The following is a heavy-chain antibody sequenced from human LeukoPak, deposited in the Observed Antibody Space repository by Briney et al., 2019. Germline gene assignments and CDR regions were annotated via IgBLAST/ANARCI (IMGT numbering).Heavy chain of an antibody. D-gene: IGHD3-10*01. CDR2: IKQDGSEK. J-gene: IGHJ6*03. V-gene: IGHV3-7*01. Sequence: GGSLRLSCAASGFTFSSYWMTWVRQAPGKGLEWVANIKQDGSEKYYVDSVKGRFTISRDNAKKSLYLQMNSLRDEDTAVHYCARDTEAPLYYSYYYYMDVWGKGTTVTISS. CDR3: ARDTEAPLYYSYYYYMDV. CDR1: GFTFSSYW.